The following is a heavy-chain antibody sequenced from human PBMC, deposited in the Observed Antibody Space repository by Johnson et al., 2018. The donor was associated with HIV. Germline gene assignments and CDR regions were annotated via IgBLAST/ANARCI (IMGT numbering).Heavy chain of an antibody. J-gene: IGHJ3*02. CDR3: AKGMWGHDAFDI. D-gene: IGHD1-26*01. V-gene: IGHV3-7*01. CDR2: IKQDGSEK. CDR1: GFTFITYW. Sequence: MQLVESGGGLVQPGGSLRLSCAASGFTFITYWMSWVRQAPGKGLEWVANIKQDGSEKYYVGSVKGRFTISRDHAKNSLYLQMNSLRAEDTAVYYCAKGMWGHDAFDIWGQGTMVTVSS.